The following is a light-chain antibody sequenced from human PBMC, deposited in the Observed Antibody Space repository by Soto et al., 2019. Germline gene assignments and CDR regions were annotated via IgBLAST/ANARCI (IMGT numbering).Light chain of an antibody. CDR1: QSISSSY. J-gene: IGKJ2*01. Sequence: EIVLTQSPGTLSLSPGERATLACRASQSISSSYLARYQQKPGQAPRLLIYGASSRATGIPDRFSGSGSGTDFTLTISRLEPQDFAVYYCQFFGSSRYTFGQGTKLEIK. V-gene: IGKV3-20*01. CDR3: QFFGSSRYT. CDR2: GAS.